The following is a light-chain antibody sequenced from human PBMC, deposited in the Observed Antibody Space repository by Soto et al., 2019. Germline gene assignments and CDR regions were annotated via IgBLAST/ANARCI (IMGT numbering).Light chain of an antibody. CDR3: QSFDSSLSGYV. Sequence: QSVLTQPPSVSEAPGQRVTISCTGSSSNIGAGYEAHWYQQVPGTAPKLLIYENNNRPSGVPDRFSGSKSGTSASLAITGLQVADEAVYYCQSFDSSLSGYVFGTGTKLPVL. V-gene: IGLV1-40*01. CDR2: ENN. J-gene: IGLJ1*01. CDR1: SSNIGAGYE.